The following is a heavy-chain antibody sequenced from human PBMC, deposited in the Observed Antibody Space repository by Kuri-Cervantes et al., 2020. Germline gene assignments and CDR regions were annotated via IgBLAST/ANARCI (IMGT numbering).Heavy chain of an antibody. CDR2: ISHSGNT. Sequence: SETLSLTCAVSGGSISNTQWWSWVRQPPGKGLEWIGEISHSGNTNHNPSLRSRITISIDKSKNQFSLKLTSVTAADTAVYYCARGRRGTNYYGSGSYQALDAFDIWGQGTMVTVSS. J-gene: IGHJ3*02. CDR1: GGSISNTQW. CDR3: ARGRRGTNYYGSGSYQALDAFDI. V-gene: IGHV4-4*02. D-gene: IGHD3-10*01.